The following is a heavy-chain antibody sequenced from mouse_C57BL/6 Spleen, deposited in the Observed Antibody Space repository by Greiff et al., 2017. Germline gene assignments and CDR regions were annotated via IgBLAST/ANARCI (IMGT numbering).Heavy chain of an antibody. J-gene: IGHJ3*01. CDR2: ISSGGSYT. CDR1: GFTFSSYG. V-gene: IGHV5-6*01. D-gene: IGHD3-2*02. CDR3: ARQVAQAAWFAY. Sequence: EVKVVESGGDLVKPGGSLKLSCAASGFTFSSYGMSWVRQTPDKRLEWVATISSGGSYTYYPDSVKGRFTISRDNAKNTLYLQMSSLKSEDTAMYYCARQVAQAAWFAYWGQGTLVTVSA.